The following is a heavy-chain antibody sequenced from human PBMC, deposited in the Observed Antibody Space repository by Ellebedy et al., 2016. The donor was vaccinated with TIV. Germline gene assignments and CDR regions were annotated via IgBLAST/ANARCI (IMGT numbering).Heavy chain of an antibody. J-gene: IGHJ3*02. D-gene: IGHD2-15*01. CDR3: ARDSGRVAATDAFDI. V-gene: IGHV1-18*01. Sequence: ASVKVSXXASGYTFTSLGISWVRQAPGQGLEWMGWISPYNGNTDYAQKLQGRVTMTTDTSTNTAYLELRSLRSDDTAVYYCARDSGRVAATDAFDIWGPGTMVTVSS. CDR1: GYTFTSLG. CDR2: ISPYNGNT.